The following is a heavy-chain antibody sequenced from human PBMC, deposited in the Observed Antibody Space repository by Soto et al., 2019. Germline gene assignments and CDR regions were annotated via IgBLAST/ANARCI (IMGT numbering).Heavy chain of an antibody. V-gene: IGHV1-8*01. J-gene: IGHJ4*02. D-gene: IGHD4-17*01. CDR1: GFSINSYD. CDR2: MNPKSGNT. Sequence: ASVKVSCKASGFSINSYDINWVRQATGQGLEWMGWMNPKSGNTGFAETFQGRVKMTWNTSTGTVYLEISSLRPEDTAVYYCARGLVDSGGNCFDSWGQGTQVTVSS. CDR3: ARGLVDSGGNCFDS.